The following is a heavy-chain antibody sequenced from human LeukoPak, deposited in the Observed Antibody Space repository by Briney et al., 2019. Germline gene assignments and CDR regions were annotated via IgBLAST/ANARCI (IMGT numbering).Heavy chain of an antibody. Sequence: GGSLRLSCTVSGFTFSSYWMSWVRQAPGKGLEWVANIKQGGSEKNYVDSVKGRFTISRDNAKNSLCLQMNSLRAEDTAVYYCARSDYYDSSGNFYFDYWGQGTLVTVSS. V-gene: IGHV3-7*01. D-gene: IGHD3-22*01. CDR3: ARSDYYDSSGNFYFDY. J-gene: IGHJ4*02. CDR2: IKQGGSEK. CDR1: GFTFSSYW.